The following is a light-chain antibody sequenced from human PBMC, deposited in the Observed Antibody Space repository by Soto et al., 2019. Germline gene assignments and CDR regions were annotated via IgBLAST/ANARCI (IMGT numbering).Light chain of an antibody. CDR2: LTSDGSH. V-gene: IGLV4-69*01. CDR1: RGHSSYA. CDR3: QTWGTGIQV. J-gene: IGLJ3*02. Sequence: QPVLTQSPSASASLGASVKLTCTLSRGHSSYAIAWHQQQPEKGPRYLMKLTSDGSHSKGDGIPDRFSGSSSGAERYRTISSLQSEDEADYYCQTWGTGIQVFGGGTKLTVL.